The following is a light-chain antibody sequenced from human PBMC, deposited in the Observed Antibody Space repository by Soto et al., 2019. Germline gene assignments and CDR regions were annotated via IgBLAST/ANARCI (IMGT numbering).Light chain of an antibody. CDR1: SNDIGAYKY. J-gene: IGLJ1*01. Sequence: QSALTQPASVSGSPGQSITISCTGSSNDIGAYKYVSWYQQYPGKAPKLIIFEVSNRPSGVSNRFSGSKSGNTASQTIAGLQAEDEADYHCSSYTTGSTLYVFGGGTKVTVL. CDR3: SSYTTGSTLYV. CDR2: EVS. V-gene: IGLV2-14*01.